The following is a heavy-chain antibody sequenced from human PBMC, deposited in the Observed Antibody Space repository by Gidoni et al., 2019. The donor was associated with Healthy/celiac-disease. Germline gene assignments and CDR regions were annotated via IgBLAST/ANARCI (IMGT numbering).Heavy chain of an antibody. J-gene: IGHJ4*02. V-gene: IGHV3-48*03. CDR3: ATDSSGYNYFDF. Sequence: EVQLVESGGGVVQPGGSLRLSCAASGVTFSSYEMNWVRQAPGKGLEWVSYISSSGSTIYYAASVKGRFTISRDNAKNSLYLHMNSLSSADTAVYYCATDSSGYNYFDFWGQGTLVTVSS. CDR2: ISSSGSTI. CDR1: GVTFSSYE. D-gene: IGHD3-22*01.